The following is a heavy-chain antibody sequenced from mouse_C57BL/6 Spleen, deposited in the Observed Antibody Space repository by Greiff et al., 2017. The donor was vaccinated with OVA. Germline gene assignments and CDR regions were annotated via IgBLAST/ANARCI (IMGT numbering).Heavy chain of an antibody. CDR1: GYTFTDYN. V-gene: IGHV1-22*01. CDR2: INPNNGGT. J-gene: IGHJ2*01. Sequence: VQLKESGPELVKPGASVKMSCKASGYTFTDYNMHWVKQSHGKSLEWIGYINPNNGGTSYNQKFKGKATLTVNKSSSTAYMELRSLTSEDSAVYYCARALYYYGSPYFDYWGQGTTLTVSS. D-gene: IGHD1-1*01. CDR3: ARALYYYGSPYFDY.